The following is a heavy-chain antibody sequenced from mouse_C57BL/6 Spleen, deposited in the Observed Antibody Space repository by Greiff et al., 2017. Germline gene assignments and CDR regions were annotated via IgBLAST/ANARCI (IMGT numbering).Heavy chain of an antibody. V-gene: IGHV1-69*01. CDR2: IDPSDSYT. CDR3: AREGGNHWYFDV. D-gene: IGHD2-1*01. Sequence: QVQLKQPGAELVMPGASVKLSCKASGYTFTSYWMHWVKQRPGQGLEWIGEIDPSDSYTNYNQKFKGKSTLTVDKSSSTAYMQLSSLTSEDSAVYYCAREGGNHWYFDVWGTGTTVTVSS. J-gene: IGHJ1*03. CDR1: GYTFTSYW.